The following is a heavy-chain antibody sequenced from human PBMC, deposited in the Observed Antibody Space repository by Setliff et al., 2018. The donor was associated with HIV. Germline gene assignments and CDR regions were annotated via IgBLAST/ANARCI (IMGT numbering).Heavy chain of an antibody. CDR2: IKQDGSEK. V-gene: IGHV3-7*01. CDR3: ARDQDWAFDY. J-gene: IGHJ4*02. D-gene: IGHD3-9*01. Sequence: GGSLRLSCAASGFTFSSYWMSWVRQAPGKGLEWVANIKQDGSEKYHVDSVKGRFTISRDNAKNSVYLQVNSLRVEDTAMYYCARDQDWAFDYWGQGTLVTVSS. CDR1: GFTFSSYW.